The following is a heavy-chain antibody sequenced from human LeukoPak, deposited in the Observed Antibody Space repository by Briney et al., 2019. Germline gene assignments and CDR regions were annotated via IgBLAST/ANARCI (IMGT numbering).Heavy chain of an antibody. CDR3: AKGGDILTGYGRFDP. CDR1: GGSISSYY. Sequence: SETLSLTCTVSGGSISSYYWSWIRQPPGKGLEWIGYIYYSGSTNYNPSLKSRVTISVDTSKSQFSLKLSPVTAADTAVYYCAKGGDILTGYGRFDPWGQGTLVTVSS. V-gene: IGHV4-59*01. D-gene: IGHD3-9*01. J-gene: IGHJ5*02. CDR2: IYYSGST.